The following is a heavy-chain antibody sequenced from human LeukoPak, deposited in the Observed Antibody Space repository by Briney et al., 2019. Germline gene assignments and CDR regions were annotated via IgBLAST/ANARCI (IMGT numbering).Heavy chain of an antibody. V-gene: IGHV4-4*07. Sequence: SETLSLTCTVSGASISSYYWSWIRQPAGKGLEWIGRIYTSATTNYDPSLKSRVTISADTSKEQFSLKLRSVTAADTAVYYCARAQGRLVPPAYWGQGTLVTVSS. D-gene: IGHD6-19*01. CDR2: IYTSATT. CDR1: GASISSYY. J-gene: IGHJ4*02. CDR3: ARAQGRLVPPAY.